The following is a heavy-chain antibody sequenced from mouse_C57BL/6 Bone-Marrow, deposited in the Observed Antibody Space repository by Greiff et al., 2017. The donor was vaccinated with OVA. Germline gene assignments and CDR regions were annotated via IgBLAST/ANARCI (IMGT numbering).Heavy chain of an antibody. V-gene: IGHV10-1*01. CDR3: GRLTGSNWFFDV. J-gene: IGHJ1*03. CDR1: GFSFNTYA. Sequence: EVQGVESGGGLVQPKGSLKLSCAASGFSFNTYAMNWVRQAPGKGLEWVARIRSKSNNYATYYADSVKDRLTISRDDSESMLYLQMNNLKTEDAAMYYCGRLTGSNWFFDVWGTGTTVTVSS. CDR2: IRSKSNNYAT. D-gene: IGHD4-1*01.